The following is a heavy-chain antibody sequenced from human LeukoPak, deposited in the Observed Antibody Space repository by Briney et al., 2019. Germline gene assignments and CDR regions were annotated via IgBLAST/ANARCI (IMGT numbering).Heavy chain of an antibody. CDR3: ARDYRRGKFVY. CDR2: IYHSGST. CDR1: GGSISSGGYY. J-gene: IGHJ4*02. V-gene: IGHV4-30-2*01. D-gene: IGHD1-26*01. Sequence: PSQTLSLTCTVSGGSISSGGYYWSWIRQPPGKGLEWIGYIYHSGSTYYNPSLKSRVTISVDRSKNQFSLKLSSVTAADTAVYYCARDYRRGKFVYWGQGTLVTVSS.